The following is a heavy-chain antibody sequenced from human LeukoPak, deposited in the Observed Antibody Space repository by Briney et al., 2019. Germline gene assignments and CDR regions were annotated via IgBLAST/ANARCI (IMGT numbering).Heavy chain of an antibody. J-gene: IGHJ3*02. CDR1: GFTFSTYS. D-gene: IGHD3-22*01. V-gene: IGHV3-48*02. CDR3: ARSISGYYSGAFDI. CDR2: ISRGTTTI. Sequence: GGCLRLSCVASGFTFSTYSMNWVRQAPGKGLEWISYISRGTTTIYYADSVKGRFTISRDSAKNSLFLQMNSLRDEDTAVYYCARSISGYYSGAFDIWGQGTMVTVST.